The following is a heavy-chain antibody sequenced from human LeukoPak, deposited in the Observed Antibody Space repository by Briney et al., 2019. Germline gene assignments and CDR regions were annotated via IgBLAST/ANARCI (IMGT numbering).Heavy chain of an antibody. J-gene: IGHJ4*02. CDR2: ISGSGGST. D-gene: IGHD1-26*01. V-gene: IGHV3-23*01. CDR1: GFTFSSHG. Sequence: PGGSLRLSCAASGFTFSSHGMHWVRQAPGKGLEWVSAISGSGGSTYYADSVKGRFTISRDNSKNTLYLQMNSLRAEDTAVYYCAKAGLIVGATPSFFDYWGQGTLVTVSS. CDR3: AKAGLIVGATPSFFDY.